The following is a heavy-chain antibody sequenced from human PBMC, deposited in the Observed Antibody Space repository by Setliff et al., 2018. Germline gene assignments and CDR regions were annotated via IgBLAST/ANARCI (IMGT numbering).Heavy chain of an antibody. CDR3: ARDPGTTSSLFGGLDV. D-gene: IGHD1-7*01. CDR1: EFAFSSSW. CDR2: INSWGTTK. V-gene: IGHV3-48*04. Sequence: PGGSLRLSCAVSEFAFSSSWMTWVRQAPGKGLEWVSYINSWGTTKYYADSVKGRFTISRDNAKNSLYLDLNSLRGEDMAVYFCARDPGTTSSLFGGLDVWGQGTTVTVSS. J-gene: IGHJ6*02.